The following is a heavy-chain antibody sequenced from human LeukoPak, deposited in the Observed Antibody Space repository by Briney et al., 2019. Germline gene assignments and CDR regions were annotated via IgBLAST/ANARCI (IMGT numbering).Heavy chain of an antibody. CDR1: GYTFTGYY. CDR2: INPNSGGT. V-gene: IGHV1-2*06. Sequence: ASVKVSCKASGYTFTGYYMHWVRQAPGQGLEWMGRINPNSGGTNYAQKFQGRVTMTRDTSISTAYMELSRLRSDDTAVHYCARLAGGGSYLGEDYWGQGTLVTVSS. CDR3: ARLAGGGSYLGEDY. D-gene: IGHD1-26*01. J-gene: IGHJ4*02.